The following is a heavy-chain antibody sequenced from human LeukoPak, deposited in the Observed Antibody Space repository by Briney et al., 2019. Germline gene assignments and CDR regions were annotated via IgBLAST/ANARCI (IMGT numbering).Heavy chain of an antibody. V-gene: IGHV3-9*01. CDR2: VSWNSGSV. J-gene: IGHJ4*02. D-gene: IGHD1-1*01. CDR3: AKDVGRRERFPDY. Sequence: GRSLRLSCAASGFTFDDYAMHWVRQAPGKGLEWGSGVSWNSGSVGYADSVKGRFTISRDNAKNSLYLQMNSLRAEDTVLYHCAKDVGRRERFPDYWGQGTLVTVSS. CDR1: GFTFDDYA.